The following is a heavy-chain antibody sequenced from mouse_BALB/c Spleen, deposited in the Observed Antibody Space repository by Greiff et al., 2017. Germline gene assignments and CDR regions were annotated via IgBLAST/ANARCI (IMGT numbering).Heavy chain of an antibody. CDR2: ISSGSSTI. V-gene: IGHV5-17*02. CDR1: GFTFSSFG. CDR3: ARGPIYYDYDWYFDV. Sequence: EVKLVESGGGLVQPGGSRKLSCAASGFTFSSFGMHWVRQAPEKGLEWVAYISSGSSTIYYADTVKGRFTISRDNPKNTLFLQMTSLRSEDTAMYYCARGPIYYDYDWYFDVWGAGTTVTVSS. J-gene: IGHJ1*01. D-gene: IGHD2-4*01.